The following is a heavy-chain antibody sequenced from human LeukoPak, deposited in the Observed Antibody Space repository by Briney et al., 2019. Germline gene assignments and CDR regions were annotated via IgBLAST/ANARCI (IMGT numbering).Heavy chain of an antibody. CDR3: ARDAGGSSNFDY. CDR2: IGYEGVHK. V-gene: IGHV3-30*02. CDR1: GFTFNNFG. Sequence: GGSLRLSCAASGFTFNNFGMHWVRQAPGKGLEWVSFIGYEGVHKYYADSVKGRFTISRDNAKNSLYLQMNSLRVEDTAVYYCARDAGGSSNFDYWGQGTLVTVSS. J-gene: IGHJ4*02. D-gene: IGHD1-26*01.